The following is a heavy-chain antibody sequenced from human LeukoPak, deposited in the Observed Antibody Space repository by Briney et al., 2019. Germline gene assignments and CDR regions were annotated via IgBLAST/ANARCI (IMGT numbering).Heavy chain of an antibody. J-gene: IGHJ4*02. Sequence: GGSLRLSCSASGFTFSNYYMTWVRQAPGKAREWVAFIKQDGSEKAYVDSVKGRFTISRDNAKNSLYLQMDSLRAEDTAIYYCVRGAPVWEIWGQGALVTVSS. CDR3: VRGAPVWEI. D-gene: IGHD1-26*01. CDR2: IKQDGSEK. V-gene: IGHV3-7*01. CDR1: GFTFSNYY.